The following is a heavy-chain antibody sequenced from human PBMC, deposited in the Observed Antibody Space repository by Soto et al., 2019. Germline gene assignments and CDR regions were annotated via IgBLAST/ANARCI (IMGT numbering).Heavy chain of an antibody. CDR1: GFTFSSYA. CDR2: ISYDGGNK. J-gene: IGHJ4*02. Sequence: QVQLVESGGGVVQPGRSLRLSCAASGFTFSSYAMHWVRQAPGKGLEWVAVISYDGGNKYYADSVKGRFTISRDNSKNTLYLQINSLRAEDRAVYYCARPDYGSGSYPGYWGQGNLGTVSS. D-gene: IGHD3-10*01. CDR3: ARPDYGSGSYPGY. V-gene: IGHV3-30-3*01.